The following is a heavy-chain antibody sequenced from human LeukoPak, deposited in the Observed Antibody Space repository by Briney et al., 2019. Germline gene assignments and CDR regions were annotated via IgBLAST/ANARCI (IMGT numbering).Heavy chain of an antibody. CDR2: IYHSGYP. CDR1: GYSISSGYY. D-gene: IGHD1-26*01. CDR3: ARTQSSGIVGATTQFDY. J-gene: IGHJ4*02. Sequence: SETLSLTCAVSGYSISSGYYWGWIRQPPGKGREWIGSIYHSGYPYYNPSLKSRVTMSVDTSKNLFSLELTSVTAADTAVYYCARTQSSGIVGATTQFDYWGQGTLVTVSS. V-gene: IGHV4-38-2*01.